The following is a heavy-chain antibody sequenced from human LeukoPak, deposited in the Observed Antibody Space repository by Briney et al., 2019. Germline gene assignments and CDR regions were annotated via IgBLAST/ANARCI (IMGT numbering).Heavy chain of an antibody. CDR1: GFTFTSSA. J-gene: IGHJ4*02. CDR2: IVVGSGNT. CDR3: ARAVTRLYFDY. D-gene: IGHD3-16*01. Sequence: SVKVSCKASGFTFTSSAMQWVRQARGQRLEWIGWIVVGSGNTNYAQKFQERVTITRDMSTSTAYMELSRLRSDDTAVYYCARAVTRLYFDYWGQGTLVTVSS. V-gene: IGHV1-58*02.